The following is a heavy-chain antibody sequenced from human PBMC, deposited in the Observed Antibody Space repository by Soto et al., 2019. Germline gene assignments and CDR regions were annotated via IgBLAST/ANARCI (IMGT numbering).Heavy chain of an antibody. J-gene: IGHJ6*02. CDR3: AKDSHSSGWDTGSMDV. Sequence: GGSLRLSWAASGFTYDDYPMRWVRQAPGKGLEWVSLISCDGGSTYYADSVNARVTISRDNSKNSLYLQINSLRTEDTALYYCAKDSHSSGWDTGSMDVWGQGTTVTVSS. D-gene: IGHD6-19*01. CDR1: GFTYDDYP. CDR2: ISCDGGST. V-gene: IGHV3-43*01.